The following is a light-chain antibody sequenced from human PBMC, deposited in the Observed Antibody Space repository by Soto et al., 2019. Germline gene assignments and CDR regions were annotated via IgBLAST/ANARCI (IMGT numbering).Light chain of an antibody. J-gene: IGKJ5*01. CDR2: ASS. V-gene: IGKV3-20*01. CDR1: QGRXSNF. CDR3: QLYGISPH. Sequence: DIVLTQSPCRVSLSPGERVTLSCKTSQGRXSNFSAGYEHNPGKAPGILIYASSNRATGIPDRFSGSASGTDFTLTINRLEPEDVEVYYCQLYGISPHVGQGTRLEI.